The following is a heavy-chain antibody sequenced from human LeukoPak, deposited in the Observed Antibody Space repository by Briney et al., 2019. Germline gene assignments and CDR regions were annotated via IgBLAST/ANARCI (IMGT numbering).Heavy chain of an antibody. CDR3: ARDREYSSSLSKYYYYGMDV. Sequence: SVKVSCKASGGTFSSYAISWVRQAPGQGLEWMGGIIPIFGTANYAQKFQGRVTITADESTSTAYMELSSLRSEDTAVYYCARDREYSSSLSKYYYYGMDVWGQGTTVTVSS. CDR2: IIPIFGTA. D-gene: IGHD6-6*01. V-gene: IGHV1-69*13. CDR1: GGTFSSYA. J-gene: IGHJ6*02.